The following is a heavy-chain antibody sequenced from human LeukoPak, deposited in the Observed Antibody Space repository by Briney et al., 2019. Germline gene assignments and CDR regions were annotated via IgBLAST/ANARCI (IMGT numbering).Heavy chain of an antibody. CDR1: GGSISSYY. CDR2: IYYSGST. CDR3: ARHRYYYDSSGYPFPYYFDY. J-gene: IGHJ4*02. Sequence: SETLSLTCTVSGGSISSYYWNWIRQPPGKGLEWIGYIYYSGSTYYNPSLKSRVTISVDTSKNQFSLKLSSVTAADTAVYYCARHRYYYDSSGYPFPYYFDYWGQGTLVTVSS. D-gene: IGHD3-22*01. V-gene: IGHV4-59*08.